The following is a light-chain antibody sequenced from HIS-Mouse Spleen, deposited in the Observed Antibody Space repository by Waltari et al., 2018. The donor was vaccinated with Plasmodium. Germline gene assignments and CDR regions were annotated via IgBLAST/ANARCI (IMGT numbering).Light chain of an antibody. J-gene: IGLJ3*02. CDR2: EDS. CDR1: ALPKTS. CDR3: YSTDSSGNHRV. Sequence: SYELTQPPSVSVSPGQTARIPCPGNALPKTSAYWYQQKSRQAPVLVIYEDSKRPSEIPERFSGSSSGTMATLTISGAQVEDEADYYCYSTDSSGNHRVFGGGTKLTVL. V-gene: IGLV3-10*01.